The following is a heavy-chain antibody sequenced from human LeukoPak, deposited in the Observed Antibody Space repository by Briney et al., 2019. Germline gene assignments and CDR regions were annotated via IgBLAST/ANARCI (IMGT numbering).Heavy chain of an antibody. J-gene: IGHJ4*02. V-gene: IGHV3-30-3*01. Sequence: QPGGSLRLSCAASGFTFSSYAMHWVRQAPGKGLEWVAVISYDGSNKYYADSVKGRFTISRDNSKNTLYLQMNSLRAEDTAVYYCDPHDSASQFWGQGTLVTVSS. CDR2: ISYDGSNK. CDR1: GFTFSSYA. CDR3: DPHDSASQF. D-gene: IGHD6-6*01.